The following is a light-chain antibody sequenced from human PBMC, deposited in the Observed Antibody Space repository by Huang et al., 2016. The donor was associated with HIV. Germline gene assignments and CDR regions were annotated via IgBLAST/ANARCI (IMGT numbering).Light chain of an antibody. CDR3: MQGTHWPPYT. CDR2: NVF. Sequence: DVVLNQSPLSLPVTLGQSASISCRSSQTLEYSNGNTYLSLFHQRPGQSPRRLIYNVFKRDSGVPDRFSGSGSGTDFTLKISRVEAEDVGIYYCMQGTHWPPYTFGQGTKLEI. CDR1: QTLEYSNGNTY. J-gene: IGKJ2*01. V-gene: IGKV2-30*01.